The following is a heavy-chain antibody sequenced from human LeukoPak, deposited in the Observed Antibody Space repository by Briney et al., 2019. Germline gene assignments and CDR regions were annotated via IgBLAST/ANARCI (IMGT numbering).Heavy chain of an antibody. Sequence: PSETLSLTCTVSGGSISSYYWSWIRQPPGKGLEWIGYIYYSGSTNYNPSLKSRVTISVDASKNQFSLKLSSVTAADTAVYYCARLGRRGRVDYWGQGTLVTVSS. V-gene: IGHV4-59*08. CDR3: ARLGRRGRVDY. CDR2: IYYSGST. J-gene: IGHJ4*02. CDR1: GGSISSYY. D-gene: IGHD1-26*01.